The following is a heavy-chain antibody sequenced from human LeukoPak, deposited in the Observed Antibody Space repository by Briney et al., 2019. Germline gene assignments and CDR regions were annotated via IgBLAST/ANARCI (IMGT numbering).Heavy chain of an antibody. CDR3: AREAPYCSGGSCYGHYYYYYMGV. CDR2: IIPIFGTA. V-gene: IGHV1-69*05. J-gene: IGHJ6*03. CDR1: GGTYSSYA. D-gene: IGHD2-15*01. Sequence: SVKVSCKASGGTYSSYAISWVRQAPGQGLEWMGGIIPIFGTANYAQKFQGRVTITTDESTSTAYMELSSLRSEDTAVYYCAREAPYCSGGSCYGHYYYYYMGVWGKGTTVTVSS.